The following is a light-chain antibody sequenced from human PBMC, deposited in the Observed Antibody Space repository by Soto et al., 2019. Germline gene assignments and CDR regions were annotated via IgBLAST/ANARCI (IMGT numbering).Light chain of an antibody. V-gene: IGLV2-14*01. Sequence: QSVLTQPASVSGSPGQSITISCTGTSSDVGGYNYVSWSQQHPGKAPKLVIYEVSNRPSGVSNRFSGSKSGNTASLTISGLQAEDKADYYCFSFTRSSTWVFGGGTKLTVL. CDR2: EVS. J-gene: IGLJ3*02. CDR1: SSDVGGYNY. CDR3: FSFTRSSTWV.